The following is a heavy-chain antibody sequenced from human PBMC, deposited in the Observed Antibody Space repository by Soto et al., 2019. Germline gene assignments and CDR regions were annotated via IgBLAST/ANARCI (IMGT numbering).Heavy chain of an antibody. V-gene: IGHV3-7*01. CDR1: GFTFSTYW. J-gene: IGHJ4*02. CDR2: LDQDGSER. D-gene: IGHD3-16*01. CDR3: VCGGNFFVY. Sequence: EVQLVESGGGLVQPGGSLRLSCAASGFTFSTYWMTWVSRPPGKGLEWVANLDQDGSERYYVDSVRGRLTISRDNAKNSLYLQMNSLRAEDTAVYYCVCGGNFFVYWGQGTLVTVSP.